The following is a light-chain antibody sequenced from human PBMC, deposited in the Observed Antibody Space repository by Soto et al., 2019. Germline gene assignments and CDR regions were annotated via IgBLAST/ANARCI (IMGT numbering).Light chain of an antibody. J-gene: IGKJ2*01. Sequence: DIQMTQSPSSLSASVRDRVTITCRASQTISTNLNWYQQKPGKAPKLLIYAASTLQSRVPPRCSGSGSCTDFTLTINSLQPEDFATYYCQQSLTIPYTFGQGTKLESK. V-gene: IGKV1-39*01. CDR3: QQSLTIPYT. CDR1: QTISTN. CDR2: AAS.